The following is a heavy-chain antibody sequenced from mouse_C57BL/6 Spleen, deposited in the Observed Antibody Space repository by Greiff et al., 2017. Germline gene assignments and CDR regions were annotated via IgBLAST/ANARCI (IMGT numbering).Heavy chain of an antibody. CDR2: IYPNSGGT. CDR1: GYTFTSYW. CDR3: ARGDYYGSNAMDY. D-gene: IGHD1-1*01. J-gene: IGHJ4*01. V-gene: IGHV1-72*01. Sequence: QVQLQQPGAELVKPGASVKLSCKASGYTFTSYWMHWVKQRPGRGLEWIGRIYPNSGGTKYNEKFKSKATLTVDKPSSTAYMQLSSLTSEDSAVYYCARGDYYGSNAMDYWGQGTSVTVSS.